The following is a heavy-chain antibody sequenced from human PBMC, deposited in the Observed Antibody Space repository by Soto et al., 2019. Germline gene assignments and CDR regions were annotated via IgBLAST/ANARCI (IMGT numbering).Heavy chain of an antibody. D-gene: IGHD6-6*01. V-gene: IGHV1-18*01. CDR1: GYTFTSYG. J-gene: IGHJ4*02. CDR2: ISAYNGNT. Sequence: ASVKVSCKASGYTFTSYGISWVRQAPGQGLEWMGWISAYNGNTNYAQKLQGRVTMTTDTSTSTAYMELRSLRSDDTAVYYCSRDHPYSSSSVFDYWGQGTLVTVSS. CDR3: SRDHPYSSSSVFDY.